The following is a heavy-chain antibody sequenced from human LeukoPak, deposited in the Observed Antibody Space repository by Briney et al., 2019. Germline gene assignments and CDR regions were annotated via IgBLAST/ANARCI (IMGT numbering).Heavy chain of an antibody. D-gene: IGHD3-10*01. CDR1: GYTFTGYY. Sequence: GASVQVSCKASGYTFTGYYMHWVRQAPGKGLEWMGWINPNSGGTNYAQKFQGRVTMTRDTSISTAYMELSRLRSDDTAVYYCAREDGLRGNWFDPWGQGTLVTVST. J-gene: IGHJ5*02. V-gene: IGHV1-2*02. CDR2: INPNSGGT. CDR3: AREDGLRGNWFDP.